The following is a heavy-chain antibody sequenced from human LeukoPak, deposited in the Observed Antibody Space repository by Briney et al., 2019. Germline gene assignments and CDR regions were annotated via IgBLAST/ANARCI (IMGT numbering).Heavy chain of an antibody. J-gene: IGHJ3*02. CDR2: IHTSGRT. CDR3: ARYDSGSSNDAFDI. Sequence: SETLSLTCTVSGGSISSYYWSWIRQPPGKGLEWIGYIHTSGRTNYNPSLKSRVTISVDTSKNQFSLKLSSVTAADTAVYYCARYDSGSSNDAFDIWGQGTMVTVSS. CDR1: GGSISSYY. V-gene: IGHV4-59*01. D-gene: IGHD1-26*01.